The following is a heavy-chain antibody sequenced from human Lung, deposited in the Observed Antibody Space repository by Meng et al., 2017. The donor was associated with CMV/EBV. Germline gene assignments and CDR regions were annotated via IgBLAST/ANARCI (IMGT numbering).Heavy chain of an antibody. D-gene: IGHD3-9*01. J-gene: IGHJ4*02. CDR2: IYLRDSET. Sequence: GESXKISXEAPGYNFWIGWVRQMPGKGLEWMGIIYLRDSETKYSPSFQGQVTISADKSINTAYLQWSSLKASDTAMYYCARLSDDILTGYFVPPFDYWGQGTLVTVSS. V-gene: IGHV5-51*01. CDR3: ARLSDDILTGYFVPPFDY. CDR1: GYNFW.